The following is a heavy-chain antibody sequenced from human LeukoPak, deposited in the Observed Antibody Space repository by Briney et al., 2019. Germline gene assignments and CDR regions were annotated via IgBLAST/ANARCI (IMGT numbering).Heavy chain of an antibody. CDR3: ARPCDPGGHDAFDI. V-gene: IGHV4-39*01. D-gene: IGHD2-21*02. CDR2: IHYSGST. J-gene: IGHJ3*02. CDR1: GGSISSSSYY. Sequence: SETLSLTCTVSGGSISSSSYYWGWIRQPPGKGLEWIGSIHYSGSTYYNPSLKSRVTISVDTSKNQFSLKLSSVTAADTAVYYCARPCDPGGHDAFDIWGQGTMVTVSS.